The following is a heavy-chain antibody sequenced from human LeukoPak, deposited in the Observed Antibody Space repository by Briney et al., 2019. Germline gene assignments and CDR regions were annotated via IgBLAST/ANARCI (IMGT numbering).Heavy chain of an antibody. CDR2: ISSSSSYI. J-gene: IGHJ4*02. CDR1: GFTFSSYS. D-gene: IGHD3-3*01. Sequence: GGSLRLSCAASGFTFSSYSMNWVRQAPGKGLEWVSSISSSSSYIYYADSVKGRFTISRDNAKNSLYLQMNSLRAEDTAVYYCAKDNDFWSGYQYYFDYWGQGTLVTVSS. CDR3: AKDNDFWSGYQYYFDY. V-gene: IGHV3-21*04.